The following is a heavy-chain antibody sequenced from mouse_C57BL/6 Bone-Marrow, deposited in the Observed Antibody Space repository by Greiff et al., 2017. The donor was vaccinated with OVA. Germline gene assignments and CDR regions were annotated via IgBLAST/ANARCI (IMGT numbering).Heavy chain of an antibody. CDR2: IYPSDSET. V-gene: IGHV1-61*01. CDR3: ARYPNYYGSSYWYFDV. J-gene: IGHJ1*03. D-gene: IGHD1-1*01. CDR1: GYTFTSYW. Sequence: QVQLQQSGAELVRPGSSVKLSCKASGYTFTSYWMDWVKQRPGQGLEWIGNIYPSDSETHYNQKFKDKATLTVDKSSSTAYMQLSSLTSEDSAVYYCARYPNYYGSSYWYFDVWGTGTTVTVSS.